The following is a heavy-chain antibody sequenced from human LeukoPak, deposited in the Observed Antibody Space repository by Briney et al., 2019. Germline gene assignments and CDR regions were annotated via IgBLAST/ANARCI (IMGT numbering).Heavy chain of an antibody. CDR2: ISSSGSTI. Sequence: GGSLRLSCAASGFTFSDYYMSWIRQAPGKGLEWVSYISSSGSTIYYADSVKGRFTVSRDNAKNSLYLQMNSLRAEDTAVYYCARETKQWLVLFDYWGQGTLVTVSS. CDR1: GFTFSDYY. D-gene: IGHD6-19*01. J-gene: IGHJ4*02. CDR3: ARETKQWLVLFDY. V-gene: IGHV3-11*01.